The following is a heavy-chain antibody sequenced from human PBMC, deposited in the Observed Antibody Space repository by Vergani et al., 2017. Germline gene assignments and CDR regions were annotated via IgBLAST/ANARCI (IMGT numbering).Heavy chain of an antibody. CDR2: ISSGGGDI. J-gene: IGHJ1*01. V-gene: IGHV3-23*01. Sequence: EVQLLESGGGLVQPGGSRRLSCAGAGFTFDNYTMASVRQAPGKGLEWVATISSGGGDIFYADSLKGSFTISRDNSKNTLFLQMNSLKDEDTAVYYCTTSWGLYYLHGEYFQYWGRGTLVSVSS. CDR3: TTSWGLYYLHGEYFQY. D-gene: IGHD3-10*01. CDR1: GFTFDNYT.